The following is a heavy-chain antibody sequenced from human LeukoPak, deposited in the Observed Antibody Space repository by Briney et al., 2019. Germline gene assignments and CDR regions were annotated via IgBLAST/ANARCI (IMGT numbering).Heavy chain of an antibody. V-gene: IGHV3-7*01. CDR3: VRGPDYGDRLDYFDN. CDR2: IKQDGTE. J-gene: IGHJ4*02. CDR1: GFTFRRHW. Sequence: GGSLRLSCAASGFTFRRHWMSWVRQAPGRGPEWVAHIKQDGTEYYVDSVKGRFIISRDNAKNSLYLQMNSLRAEDTAVYTCVRGPDYGDRLDYFDNWGQGTLVTVSS. D-gene: IGHD4-17*01.